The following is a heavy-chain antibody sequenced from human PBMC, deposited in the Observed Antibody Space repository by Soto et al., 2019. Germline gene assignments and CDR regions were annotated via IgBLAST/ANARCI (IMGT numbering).Heavy chain of an antibody. D-gene: IGHD6-13*01. CDR3: AKDQGIAASHGID. J-gene: IGHJ3*01. Sequence: QVQLVESGGGVVQPGTSLRLSCAASGFTFNNYGIHWVRQAPGTGLEWVAAISSDGSDKYYADSVKGRLTISRDNSKNTVYLQMHSLRAEDTAVYYCAKDQGIAASHGIDWGQGTMDTVSS. CDR1: GFTFNNYG. V-gene: IGHV3-30*18. CDR2: ISSDGSDK.